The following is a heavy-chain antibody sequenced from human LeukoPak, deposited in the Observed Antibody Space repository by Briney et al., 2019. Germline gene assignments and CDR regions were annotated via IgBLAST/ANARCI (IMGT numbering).Heavy chain of an antibody. D-gene: IGHD4-17*01. CDR3: ARPEEHGDYVHDAFDI. Sequence: GESLKLSCKASGYIFTIYWIVWVRQMPGKGLEWMGIIYTGDSDTRYSPSFQGQVTISADKSISTAYLQWSSLKASDTAMYYCARPEEHGDYVHDAFDIWGEGTMVTVSS. CDR1: GYIFTIYW. V-gene: IGHV5-51*01. J-gene: IGHJ3*02. CDR2: IYTGDSDT.